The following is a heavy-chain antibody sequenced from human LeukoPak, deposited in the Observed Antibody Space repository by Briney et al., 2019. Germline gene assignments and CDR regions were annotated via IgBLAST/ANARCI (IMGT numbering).Heavy chain of an antibody. Sequence: GASVKVSCKASGGTFSSYAINWVRQATGQGLEWMGWMNPNSGNTGYAQKFQGRVTITRNTSISTAYMELSSLRSEDTAVYYCARVSRLEMATIKAFDIWGQGTMVTVSS. J-gene: IGHJ3*02. V-gene: IGHV1-8*03. CDR2: MNPNSGNT. CDR1: GGTFSSYA. CDR3: ARVSRLEMATIKAFDI. D-gene: IGHD5-24*01.